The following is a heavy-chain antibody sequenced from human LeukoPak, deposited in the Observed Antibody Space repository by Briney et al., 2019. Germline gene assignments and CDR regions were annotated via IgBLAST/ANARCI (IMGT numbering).Heavy chain of an antibody. CDR3: VRLRRNSDTTGFYYYYDF. J-gene: IGHJ4*02. D-gene: IGHD3-22*01. V-gene: IGHV3-21*01. Sequence: GGSLRLSCAASGFTFSSQNMNWVRQAPGKGLEWVSSISVRSNYIYYADSVRGRFRISRDDARDSLYLQMNSLRAEDTAVYYCVRLRRNSDTTGFYYYYDFWGQGTLVTVSS. CDR1: GFTFSSQN. CDR2: ISVRSNYI.